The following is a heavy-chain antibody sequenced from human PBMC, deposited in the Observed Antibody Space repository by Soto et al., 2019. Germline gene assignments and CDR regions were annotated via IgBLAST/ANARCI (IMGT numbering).Heavy chain of an antibody. J-gene: IGHJ4*02. CDR2: ISYDGSNK. V-gene: IGHV3-30*18. CDR1: GFTFSSYG. D-gene: IGHD4-17*01. CDR3: AKDLLGVEAYGDYNSDY. Sequence: QVQLVESGGGVVQPGRSLRLSCAASGFTFSSYGMHWVRQAPGKGLEWVAVISYDGSNKYYADSVKGRFTISRDNSKNTLYLQMNSLRAEDTAVYYCAKDLLGVEAYGDYNSDYWGQGTLVTVSS.